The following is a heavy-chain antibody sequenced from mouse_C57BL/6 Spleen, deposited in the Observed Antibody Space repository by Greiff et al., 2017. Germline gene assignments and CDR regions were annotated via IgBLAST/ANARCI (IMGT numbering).Heavy chain of an antibody. CDR3: ASTVVATDYFDY. CDR1: GYAFSSSW. V-gene: IGHV1-82*01. CDR2: IYPGDGDT. J-gene: IGHJ2*01. Sequence: VQLQQSGPELVKPGASVKISCKASGYAFSSSWMNWVKQRPGKGLEWIGRIYPGDGDTNYNGKIKGKATLTADKSSSTAYMQLSSLTSEDSAVYFCASTVVATDYFDYWGQGTTLTVSS. D-gene: IGHD1-1*01.